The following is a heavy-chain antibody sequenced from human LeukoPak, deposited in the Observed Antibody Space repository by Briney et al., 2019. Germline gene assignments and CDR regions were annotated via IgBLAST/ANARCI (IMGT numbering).Heavy chain of an antibody. D-gene: IGHD2/OR15-2a*01. CDR2: IWYGGSNK. Sequence: PGGSLRLSCAASGFTFSSYAMHWVRQAPGKGLEWVAVIWYGGSNKYYADSVKGRFTISRDNSKNTLYLQMNSLRAEDTAVYYCAKGHVKIGYYYYMDVWGKGTTVTVSS. CDR1: GFTFSSYA. V-gene: IGHV3-30*02. J-gene: IGHJ6*03. CDR3: AKGHVKIGYYYYMDV.